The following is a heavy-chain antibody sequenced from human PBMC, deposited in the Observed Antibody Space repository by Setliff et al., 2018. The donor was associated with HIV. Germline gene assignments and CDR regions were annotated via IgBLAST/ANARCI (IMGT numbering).Heavy chain of an antibody. D-gene: IGHD1-20*01. CDR2: INHSRAT. CDR1: GGSIRTGDYY. V-gene: IGHV4-61*08. Sequence: SETLSLTCTVSGGSIRTGDYYWNWIRQPPGKGLEWVGEINHSRATNYNPSLQSRLTVSVDTSKNQFSLKLSSVTAADTAVYYCAGCITGTTHWFDPWGQGTLVTVSS. J-gene: IGHJ5*02. CDR3: AGCITGTTHWFDP.